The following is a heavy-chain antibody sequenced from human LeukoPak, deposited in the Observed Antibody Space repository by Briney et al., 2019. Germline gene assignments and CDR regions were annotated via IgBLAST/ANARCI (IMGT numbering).Heavy chain of an antibody. CDR2: IWYDGSNK. J-gene: IGHJ4*02. D-gene: IGHD5-12*01. V-gene: IGHV3-33*01. CDR3: ARVPHRGVATIINFDY. Sequence: PGAFLRLSCAASGFTFSSYGMHWVRQAPGKGLEWVAVIWYDGSNKYYADSVKGRFTISRDNSKNTLYLQMNSLRAEDTAVYYCARVPHRGVATIINFDYWGQGTLVTASS. CDR1: GFTFSSYG.